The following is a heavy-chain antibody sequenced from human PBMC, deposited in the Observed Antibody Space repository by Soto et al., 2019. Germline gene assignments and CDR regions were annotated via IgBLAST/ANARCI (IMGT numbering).Heavy chain of an antibody. CDR2: INPNSGGT. CDR3: AVYWRPYDSSGDYSS. V-gene: IGHV1-2*02. J-gene: IGHJ5*02. CDR1: GYTFTGYD. D-gene: IGHD3-22*01. Sequence: ASVKVSCKASGYTFTGYDMHWVRQAPGQGLEWMGWINPNSGGTNYAQKFQGRVTMTRDTSIRTAYMELSRLRSDDTAVYYCAVYWRPYDSSGDYSSCGQVPPVPVSS.